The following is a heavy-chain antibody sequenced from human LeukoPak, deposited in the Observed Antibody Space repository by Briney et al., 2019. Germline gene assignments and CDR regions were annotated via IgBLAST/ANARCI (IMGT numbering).Heavy chain of an antibody. J-gene: IGHJ4*02. CDR2: ISSSSSYI. V-gene: IGHV3-21*01. Sequence: PGGSLRLSCAASGFTFSSYSMNWVRQAPGKGLEWVSSISSSSSYIYYADSVKGRFAISRDNSKNTLYLQMNSLRAEDTAVYYCARVGWAASSDYWGQGTLVTVSS. CDR3: ARVGWAASSDY. CDR1: GFTFSSYS. D-gene: IGHD2-2*01.